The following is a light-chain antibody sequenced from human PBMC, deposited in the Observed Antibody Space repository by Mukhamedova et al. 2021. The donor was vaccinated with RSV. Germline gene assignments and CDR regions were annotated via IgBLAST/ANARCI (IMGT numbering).Light chain of an antibody. CDR3: PIWDAGSDPV. CDR2: DDS. V-gene: IGLV3-21*02. Sequence: QKAGQAPVLVVYDDSDRPSGTPERVSGSNSGDTATLTISGVEVDDEADYYCPIWDAGSDPVFGGGTKVTVL. J-gene: IGLJ3*02.